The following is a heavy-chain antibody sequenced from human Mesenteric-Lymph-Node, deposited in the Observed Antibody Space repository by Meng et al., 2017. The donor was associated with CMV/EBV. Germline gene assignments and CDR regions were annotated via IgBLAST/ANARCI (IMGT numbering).Heavy chain of an antibody. D-gene: IGHD6-13*01. Sequence: VQLVQSVAEVKKPGSSVKVPCKASGGTFSSYTISWVPQAPGQGLEWRGSIIPILGIANYAQKFQGRVTITADKSTSTAYMELSSLRSEDTAVYYCAGGIAAAGSRWFDPWGQGTLVTVSS. CDR3: AGGIAAAGSRWFDP. V-gene: IGHV1-69*02. CDR2: IIPILGIA. CDR1: GGTFSSYT. J-gene: IGHJ5*02.